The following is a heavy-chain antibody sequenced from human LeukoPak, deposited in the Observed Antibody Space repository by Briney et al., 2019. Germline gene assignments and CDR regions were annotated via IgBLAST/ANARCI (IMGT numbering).Heavy chain of an antibody. D-gene: IGHD1-26*01. CDR1: GYTFTSYD. CDR2: MNPNSGNT. V-gene: IGHV1-8*01. CDR3: AVGGWELLRRSNYFDY. Sequence: ASVKVSCKASGYTFTSYDINWVRQATGQGLGWMGWMNPNSGNTGYAQKYQGRVTMTRNTSTSTAYMELSSLRSDDTAVYYCAVGGWELLRRSNYFDYWGQGTLVTVSS. J-gene: IGHJ4*02.